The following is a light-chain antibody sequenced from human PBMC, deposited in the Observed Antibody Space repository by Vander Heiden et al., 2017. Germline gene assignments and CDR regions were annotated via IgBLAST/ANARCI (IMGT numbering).Light chain of an antibody. Sequence: QSVLTQPPPASGAPRQRVTIPPPGRRPNIGAGYDVHWYQQLPGTAPKLLIYGNNNRPSGVPDRFSGSKSGTSASLAITGLQAEDEADYHCQSYDSSLSGWVFGGGTKLTVL. J-gene: IGLJ3*02. V-gene: IGLV1-40*01. CDR3: QSYDSSLSGWV. CDR1: RPNIGAGYD. CDR2: GNN.